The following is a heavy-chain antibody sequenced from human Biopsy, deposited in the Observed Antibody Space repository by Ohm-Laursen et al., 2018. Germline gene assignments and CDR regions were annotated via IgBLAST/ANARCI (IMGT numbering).Heavy chain of an antibody. J-gene: IGHJ4*02. D-gene: IGHD6-13*01. CDR2: INPNSGDT. V-gene: IGHV1-2*06. Sequence: ASVKDSCKSSGYPFSNYYLFWVRQAPGQGLEWMGRINPNSGDTVFARNFQGRVTMTRDTAISTVYMDLRNLRPDDTAVYFCARMEQPHDYWGQGTLVTVSS. CDR1: GYPFSNYY. CDR3: ARMEQPHDY.